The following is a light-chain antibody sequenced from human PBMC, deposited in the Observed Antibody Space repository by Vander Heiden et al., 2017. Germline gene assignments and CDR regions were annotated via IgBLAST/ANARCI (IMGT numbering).Light chain of an antibody. CDR1: QSVSSY. J-gene: IGKJ3*01. CDR3: QQRSNWPPFT. Sequence: EIVLTQSPATLSSSPGARATLPCRASQSVSSYLAWYQQKPGQAPRLLIYDASNRATGIPTRFSGSGSGTDFTLTISSLEPEDFAVYYCQQRSNWPPFTFGPGTKVDIK. CDR2: DAS. V-gene: IGKV3-11*01.